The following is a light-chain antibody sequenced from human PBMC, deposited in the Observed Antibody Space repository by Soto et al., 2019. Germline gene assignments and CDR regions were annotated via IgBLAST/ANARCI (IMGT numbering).Light chain of an antibody. CDR2: AAS. CDR1: QSITSY. CDR3: QQTYSAWT. V-gene: IGKV1-39*01. J-gene: IGKJ1*01. Sequence: DIQMTQSPSSLSASVGDRVTITCRASQSITSYLNWYQQKPGKAPNLLIYAASSLQSGVPSRFSGSGSGTDFTLTISSLQPEDFATYYCQQTYSAWTFGQGIKVDIK.